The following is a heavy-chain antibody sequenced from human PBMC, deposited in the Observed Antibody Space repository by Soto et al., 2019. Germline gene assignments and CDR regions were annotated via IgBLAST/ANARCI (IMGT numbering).Heavy chain of an antibody. CDR3: ARGYCSGGSCYPSDAFDI. D-gene: IGHD2-15*01. CDR1: GGSISSYY. V-gene: IGHV4-59*06. Sequence: SETLSLTCTVSGGSISSYYWSWIRQPPGKGLEWIGYIYYSGSTYYNPSLKSRVTISVDTSKNQFSLKLSSVTAADTAVYYCARGYCSGGSCYPSDAFDIWGQGTMVAVSS. J-gene: IGHJ3*02. CDR2: IYYSGST.